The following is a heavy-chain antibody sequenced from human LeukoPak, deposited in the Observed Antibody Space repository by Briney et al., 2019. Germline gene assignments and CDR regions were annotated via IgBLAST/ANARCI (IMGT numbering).Heavy chain of an antibody. CDR1: GFTFSNHA. D-gene: IGHD2/OR15-2a*01. J-gene: IGHJ4*02. CDR3: AKGESKDYLNYFDYLNYFDH. V-gene: IGHV3-23*01. Sequence: GGSLRLSCAASGFTFSNHAMSWVRQAPGKGLEWVSTINISGGSTFYAESVKGRFTISRDNSKNTLYLQMNSLRAEDTAVYYCAKGESKDYLNYFDYLNYFDHWGQGALVTVSS. CDR2: INISGGST.